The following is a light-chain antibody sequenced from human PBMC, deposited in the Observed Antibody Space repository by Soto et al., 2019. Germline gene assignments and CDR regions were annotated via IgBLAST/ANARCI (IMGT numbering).Light chain of an antibody. CDR2: WTS. Sequence: DIVMTHSPDSLSVSLGERASSSCKSIQIFFSSSSSANHLAWYQHRPGQPPKLLISWTSTRESGVPDRLSGSGSGTDFTLTISSLQAEDVAVYYCHQYYRAPWTFGQGTKVDIK. CDR1: QIFFSSSSSANH. V-gene: IGKV4-1*01. J-gene: IGKJ1*01. CDR3: HQYYRAPWT.